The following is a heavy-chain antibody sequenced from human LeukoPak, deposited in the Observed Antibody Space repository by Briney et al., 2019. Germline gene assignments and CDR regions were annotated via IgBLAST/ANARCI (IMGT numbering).Heavy chain of an antibody. V-gene: IGHV1-18*01. J-gene: IGHJ3*01. Sequence: GASVKVSCKASDDTFSNYGTSWVRQAPGQGLEWMGWISTYNGNTHYAQKFQGRVTRTTDTSTNIAYLELRDLRSDDTAVYYCARTQWLEDAFDFWGQGTVVTVSS. D-gene: IGHD6-19*01. CDR3: ARTQWLEDAFDF. CDR2: ISTYNGNT. CDR1: DDTFSNYG.